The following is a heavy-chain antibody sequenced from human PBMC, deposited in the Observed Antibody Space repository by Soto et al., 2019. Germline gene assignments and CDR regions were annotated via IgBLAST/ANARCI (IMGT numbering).Heavy chain of an antibody. CDR2: IYYSGSA. J-gene: IGHJ6*02. D-gene: IGHD4-17*01. Sequence: QLQLQESGPGLVKPSETLSLTCTVSGGSISSSTYYWGWIRQPPGKGLEWIGMIYYSGSAYYNPSLKRRFTMSIDTSKSQFSLRLSPVTAADTAVYYCARHGVDSGDYASSYDYGMDVWGRGNTVTVSS. CDR3: ARHGVDSGDYASSYDYGMDV. V-gene: IGHV4-39*01. CDR1: GGSISSSTYY.